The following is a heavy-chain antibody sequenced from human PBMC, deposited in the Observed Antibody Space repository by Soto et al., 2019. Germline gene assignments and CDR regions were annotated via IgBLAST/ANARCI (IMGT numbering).Heavy chain of an antibody. CDR3: ARGRGYSYGLDP. D-gene: IGHD5-18*01. CDR2: ISYSGTT. CDR1: GDSISSINNY. V-gene: IGHV4-30-4*01. Sequence: SETLSLTCIVSGDSISSINNYWSWIRQPPGEGLEWIGFISYSGTTSYSPSLKSRVAISLDTSKNQFSLSLNFVTAADTAVYYCARGRGYSYGLDPWGQGSLVTVSS. J-gene: IGHJ5*02.